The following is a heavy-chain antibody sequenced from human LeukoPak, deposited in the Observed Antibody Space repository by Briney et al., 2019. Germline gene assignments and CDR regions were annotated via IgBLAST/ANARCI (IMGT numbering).Heavy chain of an antibody. Sequence: PGGSLRLSCAASGFTFSDYSTNWVRQAPGRGLEWVSSISVSSGYMYYVDSVKGRFTISRDDAKNSLYLHMNSLRAEDTAVYYCAREFLTGYYRPQLGIDYWGQGALVTVSS. CDR3: AREFLTGYYRPQLGIDY. V-gene: IGHV3-21*01. CDR2: ISVSSGYM. J-gene: IGHJ4*02. CDR1: GFTFSDYS. D-gene: IGHD3-9*01.